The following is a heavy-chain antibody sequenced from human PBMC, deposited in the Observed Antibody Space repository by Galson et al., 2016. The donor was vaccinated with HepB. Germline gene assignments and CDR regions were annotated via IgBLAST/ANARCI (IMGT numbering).Heavy chain of an antibody. CDR1: GFSLSTSGMA. D-gene: IGHD6-19*01. J-gene: IGHJ3*02. CDR2: IYWGDDK. Sequence: PALVKPTQTLTLTCDVSGFSLSTSGMAVAWIRQPPGKALEWFALIYWGDDKSYRPSLKSRITLTRDTYKNQVVLNMTNMDPADTATYYCAHYRSGWFSTGPDAFDTWGQGTMVTVSS. CDR3: AHYRSGWFSTGPDAFDT. V-gene: IGHV2-5*02.